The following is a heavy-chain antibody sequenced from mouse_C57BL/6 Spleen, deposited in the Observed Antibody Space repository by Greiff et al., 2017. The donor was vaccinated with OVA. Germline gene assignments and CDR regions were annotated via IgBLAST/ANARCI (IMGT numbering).Heavy chain of an antibody. J-gene: IGHJ2*01. CDR1: GFTFSSYG. V-gene: IGHV5-6*01. CDR2: ISSGGSYT. CDR3: AGGNYRDFDY. D-gene: IGHD2-1*01. Sequence: EVKLMESGGDLVKPGGSLKLSCAASGFTFSSYGMSWVRQTPDKRLEWVATISSGGSYTYYPDSVKGRFTISRDNAKNTLYLQMSSLKSEDTAMYYCAGGNYRDFDYWGQGTTLTVSS.